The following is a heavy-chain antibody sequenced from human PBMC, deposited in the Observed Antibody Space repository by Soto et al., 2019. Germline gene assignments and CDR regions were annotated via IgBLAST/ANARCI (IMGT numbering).Heavy chain of an antibody. CDR2: ISYDGSNN. Sequence: GGSLRLSCVASGFTFSSYAMHWVRQAPGKGLEWVAVISYDGSNNYYADSVKGRFTISRDNSKNTLYLHMNSLRAEDTAVYYCERADFWSGYNWFDPWGQGTLVTVS. J-gene: IGHJ5*02. CDR1: GFTFSSYA. V-gene: IGHV3-30-3*01. CDR3: ERADFWSGYNWFDP. D-gene: IGHD3-3*01.